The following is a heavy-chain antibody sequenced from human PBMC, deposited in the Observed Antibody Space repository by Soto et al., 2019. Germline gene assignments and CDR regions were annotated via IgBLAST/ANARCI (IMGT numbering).Heavy chain of an antibody. J-gene: IGHJ6*02. CDR1: GYTFTGYY. V-gene: IGHV1-2*04. D-gene: IGHD3-22*01. Sequence: ASVKVSCKASGYTFTGYYMHWVRQAPGQGXEWMGWINPNSGGTNYAQKFQGWVTMTRDTSISTAYMELSRLRSDDTAVYYCARELLDYYDSSGYPPTYYYRMDVWGQGTTVTVFS. CDR3: ARELLDYYDSSGYPPTYYYRMDV. CDR2: INPNSGGT.